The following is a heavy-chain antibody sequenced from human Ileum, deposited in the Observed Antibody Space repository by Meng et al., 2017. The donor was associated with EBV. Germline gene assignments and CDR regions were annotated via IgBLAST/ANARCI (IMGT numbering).Heavy chain of an antibody. CDR3: AGDPHSGSPH. CDR1: GGSVSSAHSF. Sequence: QVQLQESGPGLVKPSETLSSPCMVSGGSVSSAHSFWTWIRQPPGKGLEWIGYMSYSGSTNYSPSLESRVTISVDTSKNQFSLKLSSVTAADTAVYYCAGDPHSGSPHWGQGTLVTVSS. CDR2: MSYSGST. D-gene: IGHD1-26*01. V-gene: IGHV4-61*01. J-gene: IGHJ4*02.